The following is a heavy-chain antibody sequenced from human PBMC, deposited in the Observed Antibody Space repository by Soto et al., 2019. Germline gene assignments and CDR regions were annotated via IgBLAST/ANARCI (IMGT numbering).Heavy chain of an antibody. J-gene: IGHJ6*03. CDR3: ASVDWSIRSYYYFMDV. CDR2: IYFSGST. V-gene: IGHV4-39*01. Sequence: QLQLQESGPGLVKPSETLSLTCTVSGGSIISTDYYWGWIRQPPGKGLEWIGSIYFSGSTYYNPSISSVVTKSVDTSKNQFFLEVSVVTAADTAFYYCASVDWSIRSYYYFMDVWGKGTPVTVSS. CDR1: GGSIISTDYY. D-gene: IGHD1-1*01.